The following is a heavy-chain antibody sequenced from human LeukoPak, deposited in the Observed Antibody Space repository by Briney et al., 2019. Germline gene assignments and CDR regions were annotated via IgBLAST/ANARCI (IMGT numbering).Heavy chain of an antibody. CDR2: ISSSSSYI. CDR1: GFTFSSYA. D-gene: IGHD4-17*01. CDR3: ARDRGFYSTVTTREDY. Sequence: GGSLRLSCAASGFTFSSYAMSWVRQAPGKGLEWVSSISSSSSYIYYADSVKGRFTISRDNAKNSLYLQMNSLRAEDTAVYYCARDRGFYSTVTTREDYWGQGTLVTVSS. V-gene: IGHV3-21*01. J-gene: IGHJ4*02.